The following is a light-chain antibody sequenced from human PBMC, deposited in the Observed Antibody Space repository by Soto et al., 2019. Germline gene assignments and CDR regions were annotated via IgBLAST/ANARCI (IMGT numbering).Light chain of an antibody. CDR3: QSYDSSLSGSV. CDR2: GNN. CDR1: SSNIGTAYD. J-gene: IGLJ2*01. Sequence: QSVLTQPPSVSGAPGQRVTISCTGSSSNIGTAYDVHWYQQFPGTAPKLLIYGNNNRPSGVPDRFSGSKSGTSASLAITGLQAEDEADYYCQSYDSSLSGSVFGGGTQLTVL. V-gene: IGLV1-40*01.